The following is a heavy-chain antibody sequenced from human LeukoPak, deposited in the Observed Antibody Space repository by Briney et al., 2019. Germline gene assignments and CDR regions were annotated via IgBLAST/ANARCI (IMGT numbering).Heavy chain of an antibody. D-gene: IGHD6-13*01. CDR2: IFHTGRT. Sequence: SETLSLTCAVSGGSFGSSNWWSWVRQPPGKGLGWIGEIFHTGRTNYNPSLKSRVTISVDKSKSQFSLKLSPVTAADTAVYYCATSSTWWDFWGQGTLVTVSS. J-gene: IGHJ4*02. CDR3: ATSSTWWDF. V-gene: IGHV4-4*02. CDR1: GGSFGSSNW.